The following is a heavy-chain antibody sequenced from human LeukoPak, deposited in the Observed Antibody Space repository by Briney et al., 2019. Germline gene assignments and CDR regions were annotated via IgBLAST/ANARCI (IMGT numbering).Heavy chain of an antibody. CDR3: TRDPYSLYCSSTSCSSGNWFDP. CDR2: IRSKAYGGTT. D-gene: IGHD2-2*01. Sequence: GRSLRLSCTASGFTFGDYAMSWVRQAPGKGLEWVGFIRSKAYGGTTEYAASVKGRFTISRDDSKSIAYLQMNSLKTEDTAVCYCTRDPYSLYCSSTSCSSGNWFDPWGQGTLVTVSS. CDR1: GFTFGDYA. V-gene: IGHV3-49*04. J-gene: IGHJ5*02.